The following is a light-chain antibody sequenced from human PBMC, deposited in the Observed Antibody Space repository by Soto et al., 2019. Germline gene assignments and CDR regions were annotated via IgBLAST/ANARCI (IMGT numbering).Light chain of an antibody. V-gene: IGLV4-69*01. CDR3: HTWGSGIVV. J-gene: IGLJ2*01. Sequence: QPVLTQSPSASASLGASVKLTCTRSSGHSNYAIAWHQQQSEKGPRYLMKLNSDGSHSKGDGIPDRFSGSSSGAERYLTIASLQYEDEDDYCCHTWGSGIVVFGGGTKLTVL. CDR2: LNSDGSH. CDR1: SGHSNYA.